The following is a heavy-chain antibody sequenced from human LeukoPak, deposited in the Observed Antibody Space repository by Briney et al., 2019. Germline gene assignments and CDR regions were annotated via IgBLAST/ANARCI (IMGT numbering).Heavy chain of an antibody. Sequence: SETLSLTCTVSGGSISSYYWSWIRQPPGKGLEWIGYIYTSGSTNYNPSLKSRVTISVDTSKNQFSLKLSSVTAADTAVYYCARQRRVKLQDYYYYYMDVWGKGTTVTVSS. CDR3: ARQRRVKLQDYYYYYMDV. J-gene: IGHJ6*03. V-gene: IGHV4-4*09. CDR2: IYTSGST. CDR1: GGSISSYY. D-gene: IGHD4-23*01.